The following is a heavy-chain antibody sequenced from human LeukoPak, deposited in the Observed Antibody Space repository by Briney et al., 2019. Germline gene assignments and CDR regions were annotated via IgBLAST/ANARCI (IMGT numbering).Heavy chain of an antibody. CDR1: GGTFSSYA. D-gene: IGHD1-1*01. V-gene: IGHV1-69*05. Sequence: SVKVSSKASGGTFSSYAISWVRQAPGQGLEWMGGIIPIFGTANYAQKFQGRVTITTDESTSTAYMELSSLRSEDTAVYYCARDSSKGWVERLGYYYYMDVWGKGTTVTVSS. J-gene: IGHJ6*03. CDR3: ARDSSKGWVERLGYYYYMDV. CDR2: IIPIFGTA.